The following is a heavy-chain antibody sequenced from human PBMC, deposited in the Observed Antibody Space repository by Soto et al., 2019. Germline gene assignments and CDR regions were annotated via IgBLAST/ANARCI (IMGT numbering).Heavy chain of an antibody. Sequence: GGSLRLSCAASGFTFSSYWMSWVRQAPGKGLEWVANIKQDGSEKYYVDSVKGRFIISRDNAKNSLYLQMNSLRAEDTAVYYCARAGSYCSSTSCYGGYFDYWGQGTLGTVSS. J-gene: IGHJ4*02. V-gene: IGHV3-7*04. CDR3: ARAGSYCSSTSCYGGYFDY. D-gene: IGHD2-2*01. CDR2: IKQDGSEK. CDR1: GFTFSSYW.